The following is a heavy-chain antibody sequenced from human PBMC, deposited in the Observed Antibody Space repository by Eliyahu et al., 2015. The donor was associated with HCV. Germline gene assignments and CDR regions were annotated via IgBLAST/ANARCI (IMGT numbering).Heavy chain of an antibody. D-gene: IGHD6-19*01. CDR1: GGSISXSSYY. V-gene: IGHV4-39*01. J-gene: IGHJ4*02. CDR3: ARHRGRIAVAVHFDY. Sequence: QLQLQESGPGLVKPSETLSLTCTXSGGSISXSSYYWGWIRQPPGKGLEWIGSIYYSGSTYYNPSLKSRVTISVDTSKNQFSLKLSSVTAADTAVYYCARHRGRIAVAVHFDYWGQGTLVTVSS. CDR2: IYYSGST.